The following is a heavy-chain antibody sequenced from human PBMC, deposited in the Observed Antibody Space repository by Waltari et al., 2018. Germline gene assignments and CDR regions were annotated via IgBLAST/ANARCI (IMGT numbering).Heavy chain of an antibody. CDR2: IYYSGST. J-gene: IGHJ4*02. V-gene: IGHV4-39*07. CDR1: GGSISRSSYY. Sequence: QLQLQESGPGLVKPSETLSLTCTVSGGSISRSSYYWGWLRQPPGKGLEWIGSIYYSGSTYYNPSLKSRVTISVDTSKNQFSLKLSSVTAADTAVYYCASTTYYYDSSGYYDEIWGQGTLVTVSS. D-gene: IGHD3-22*01. CDR3: ASTTYYYDSSGYYDEI.